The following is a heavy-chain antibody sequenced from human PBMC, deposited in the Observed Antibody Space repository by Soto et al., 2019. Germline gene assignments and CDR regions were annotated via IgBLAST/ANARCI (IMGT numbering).Heavy chain of an antibody. D-gene: IGHD3-16*01. CDR1: GFSLSTSGVG. Sequence: QITLKESGPTLVKPTQTLTLTCTFSGFSLSTSGVGVGWIRQPPGKALEWLALIFWDDDQRYSPSLKSRLTITKDTSKNQVVLRMTNMDPVDTATYYCTTTRLSLGAFDVWGQGTMVTVSS. CDR3: TTTRLSLGAFDV. CDR2: IFWDDDQ. V-gene: IGHV2-5*02. J-gene: IGHJ3*01.